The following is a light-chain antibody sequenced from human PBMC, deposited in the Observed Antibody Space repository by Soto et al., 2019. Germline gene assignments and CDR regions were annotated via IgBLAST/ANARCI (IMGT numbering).Light chain of an antibody. CDR2: GAS. Sequence: EIVLTQSPVTLSLSPGERATLSCRASQSVSSSYLAWYQQKPGQAPRLLIYGASSRATGFPARFSGSGSGTDFTLTISSLEPEDFAVYYCQHRSSWPLTFGGGTKVDIK. J-gene: IGKJ4*01. V-gene: IGKV3D-20*02. CDR3: QHRSSWPLT. CDR1: QSVSSSY.